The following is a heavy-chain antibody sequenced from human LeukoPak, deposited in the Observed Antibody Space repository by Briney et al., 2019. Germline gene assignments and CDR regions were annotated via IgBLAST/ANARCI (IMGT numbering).Heavy chain of an antibody. Sequence: ASETLSLTCTVSGYSISSGYYWGWIRQPPGKGLEWIGSIYHSGSTYYNPSLKSRVSISIDRSRTQFSLKLSSVTAADTAFYYCSRYDSDTGDFDPWGQGTLVTISS. D-gene: IGHD3-10*01. CDR3: SRYDSDTGDFDP. CDR1: GYSISSGYY. CDR2: IYHSGST. J-gene: IGHJ5*02. V-gene: IGHV4-38-2*02.